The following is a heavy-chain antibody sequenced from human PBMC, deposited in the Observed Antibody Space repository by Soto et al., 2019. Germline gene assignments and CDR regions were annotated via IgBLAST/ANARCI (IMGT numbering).Heavy chain of an antibody. CDR1: GGSISSNY. CDR2: IYYSGST. CDR3: ARHVNLPLAGTGFDS. D-gene: IGHD6-19*01. Sequence: SETLSLTCTVSGGSISSNYWSWIRQPPGKGLEWIGYIYYSGSTNYNPSLRSRVTMSIDTSQEQFSLKVSSVTATDTAVYYCARHVNLPLAGTGFDSWARGTLVTVSS. J-gene: IGHJ4*02. V-gene: IGHV4-59*08.